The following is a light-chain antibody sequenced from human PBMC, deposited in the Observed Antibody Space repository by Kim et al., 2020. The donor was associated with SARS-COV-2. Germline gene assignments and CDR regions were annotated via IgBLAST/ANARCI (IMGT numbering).Light chain of an antibody. CDR1: QDMRNS. Sequence: ASVEDSVTITCRASQDMRNSLAWYQQKPGKVPKLLIYGASTLQSGVPLRFSGSGSGTDFTLTISSLQPEDFATYYCQQLNSYSLTFGGGTKVDIK. V-gene: IGKV1-9*01. J-gene: IGKJ4*01. CDR3: QQLNSYSLT. CDR2: GAS.